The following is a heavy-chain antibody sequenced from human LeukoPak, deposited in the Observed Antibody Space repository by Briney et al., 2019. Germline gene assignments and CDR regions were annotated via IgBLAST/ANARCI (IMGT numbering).Heavy chain of an antibody. V-gene: IGHV3-21*01. CDR2: ISSSSSYI. Sequence: KTGGSLRLSCAAPGFTFSSYSMNWVRQAPGKGLEWVSSISSSSSYIYYADSVKGRFTISRDNAKNSLYLQMNSLRAEDTAVYYCARDLTTVTLDYWGQGTLVTVSS. J-gene: IGHJ4*02. CDR1: GFTFSSYS. CDR3: ARDLTTVTLDY. D-gene: IGHD4-17*01.